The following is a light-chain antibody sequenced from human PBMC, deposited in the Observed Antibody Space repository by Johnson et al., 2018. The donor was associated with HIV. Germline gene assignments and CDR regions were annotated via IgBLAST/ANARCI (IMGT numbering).Light chain of an antibody. CDR2: AKN. V-gene: IGLV1-51*01. Sequence: QSVLTQPPSVSAAPGQKVSISCSGSTYNIGNNYVSWYRHLPGTAPKLLISAKNKRPSGVPDRFSASKSGTSATLDITGLQTGDEADYYCAAWVSGLGAHYVFGTGAKVTGL. J-gene: IGLJ1*01. CDR1: TYNIGNNY. CDR3: AAWVSGLGAHYV.